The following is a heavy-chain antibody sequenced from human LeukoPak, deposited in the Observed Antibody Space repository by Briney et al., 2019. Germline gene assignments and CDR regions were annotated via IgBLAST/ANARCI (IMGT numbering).Heavy chain of an antibody. Sequence: PSETLSLTCTVSGGSISSYYWSWIRQPPGKGLEWIGYIYYSGSTNYNPSLKSRVTISVDTSKNQFSLKLSSVTAADTAVYYCARQVADYSYGPSYNFDYWGQGTLVTVSS. V-gene: IGHV4-59*08. CDR3: ARQVADYSYGPSYNFDY. D-gene: IGHD5-18*01. CDR2: IYYSGST. J-gene: IGHJ4*02. CDR1: GGSISSYY.